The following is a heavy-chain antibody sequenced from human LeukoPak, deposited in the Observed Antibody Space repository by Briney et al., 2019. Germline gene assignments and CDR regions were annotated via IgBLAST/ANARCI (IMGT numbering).Heavy chain of an antibody. CDR1: GGSISGYY. CDR2: IYTSGST. V-gene: IGHV4-4*07. D-gene: IGHD3-16*01. Sequence: PSETLSLTCTVSGGSISGYYWSWIRQPAGKGLEWIGRIYTSGSTNYNPSLKSRVTISVDTSKNQFSLKLSSVTAADTAVYYCARGRIMGDLRFDPWGQGTLVTVSS. CDR3: ARGRIMGDLRFDP. J-gene: IGHJ5*02.